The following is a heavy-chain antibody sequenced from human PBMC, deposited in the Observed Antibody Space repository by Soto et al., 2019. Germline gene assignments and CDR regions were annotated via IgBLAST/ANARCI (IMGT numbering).Heavy chain of an antibody. CDR2: INPNSGGT. CDR1: GYTFTGYY. J-gene: IGHJ4*02. V-gene: IGHV1-2*04. Sequence: ASVKVSCKASGYTFTGYYMHWVRQAPGQGLEWMGWINPNSGGTNYAQKFQGWVTMTRDTSISTAYMELSRLRSDDTAVYYCARGAKRWESYVYFDYWGQRTLVTVSS. D-gene: IGHD1-26*01. CDR3: ARGAKRWESYVYFDY.